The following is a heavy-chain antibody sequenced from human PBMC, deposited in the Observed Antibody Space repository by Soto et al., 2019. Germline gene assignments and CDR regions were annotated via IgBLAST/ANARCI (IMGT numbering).Heavy chain of an antibody. J-gene: IGHJ5*02. CDR3: ARRYYDSSGYIS. CDR2: IIPIFGTA. D-gene: IGHD3-22*01. V-gene: IGHV1-69*13. Sequence: ASVKVSCKASGGTFSSYAISWVRQAPGQGLEWMGGIIPIFGTANYAQKFQGRVTITADESTSTAYMELSSLRSEDTAVYYCARRYYDSSGYISWGQGTLVTVSS. CDR1: GGTFSSYA.